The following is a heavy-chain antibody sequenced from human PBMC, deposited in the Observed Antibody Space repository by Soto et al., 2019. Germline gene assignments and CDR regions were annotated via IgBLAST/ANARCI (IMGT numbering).Heavy chain of an antibody. J-gene: IGHJ4*02. V-gene: IGHV4-39*02. D-gene: IGHD1-26*01. CDR2: IYYSGST. CDR1: GGSITSSTYF. Sequence: SETLPHTCTVSGGSITSSTYFWAFIRQPPGKGLEWIGTIYYSGSTYYNPSLRSRVTMSVDTSKNHFSLKMSSLRAEDTAVYYCVRDDFGLGIDYWGLGTLVTVSS. CDR3: VRDDFGLGIDY.